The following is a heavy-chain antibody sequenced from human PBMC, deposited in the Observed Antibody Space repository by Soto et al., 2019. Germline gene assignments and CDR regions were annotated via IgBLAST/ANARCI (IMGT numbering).Heavy chain of an antibody. CDR3: TAPRDEYGSGVSWFTYGMDI. J-gene: IGHJ6*02. CDR1: GFTFSDYA. CDR2: LDGAGGST. Sequence: GSLRLSCLASGFTFSDYAMTWVRHVPGRGLEWVASLDGAGGSTYYADSVRGRFTISRDNSQNTLFLQMKRLTVDDTAIYYCTAPRDEYGSGVSWFTYGMDIWGQGTTVTVSS. D-gene: IGHD3-10*01. V-gene: IGHV3-23*01.